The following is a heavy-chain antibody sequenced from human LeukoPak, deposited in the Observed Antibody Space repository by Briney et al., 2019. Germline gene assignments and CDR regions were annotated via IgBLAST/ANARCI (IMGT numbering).Heavy chain of an antibody. D-gene: IGHD3-10*01. CDR1: GGSISSYY. J-gene: IGHJ6*03. CDR2: IYYSGST. Sequence: SETLSLTCTVSGGSISSYYWSWIRQPPGKGLEWIGYIYYSGSTNYNPSLKSRVTISVDTSKNQFSLKLSSVTAADTAVYYCARDRVVRGVIGYYYYYMDVWGKGTTVTISS. CDR3: ARDRVVRGVIGYYYYYMDV. V-gene: IGHV4-59*01.